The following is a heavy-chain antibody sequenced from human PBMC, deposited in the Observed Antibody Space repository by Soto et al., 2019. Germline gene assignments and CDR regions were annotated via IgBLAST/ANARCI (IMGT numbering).Heavy chain of an antibody. Sequence: GSLRLSCAASGFTFSSYGMHWVRQAPGKGLEWVAVISYDGSNKYYADSVKGRFTISRDNSKNTLYLQMNSLRAEDTAVYYCAKDLTALGVLVYYYGMDVWGQGTTVTVSS. CDR2: ISYDGSNK. CDR1: GFTFSSYG. V-gene: IGHV3-30*18. J-gene: IGHJ6*02. D-gene: IGHD2-8*02. CDR3: AKDLTALGVLVYYYGMDV.